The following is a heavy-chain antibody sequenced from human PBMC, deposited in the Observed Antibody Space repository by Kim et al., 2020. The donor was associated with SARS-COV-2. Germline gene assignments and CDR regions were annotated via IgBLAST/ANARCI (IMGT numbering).Heavy chain of an antibody. CDR3: ARDGARSGYSPQGRNDDAFDI. Sequence: SETLSLTCTVSGGSISSGGYYWSWIRQHPGKGLEWIGYIYYSGSTYYNPSLKSRVTISVDTSKNQFSLKLSSVTAADTAVYYCARDGARSGYSPQGRNDDAFDIWGQGTMVTVSS. CDR1: GGSISSGGYY. V-gene: IGHV4-31*03. CDR2: IYYSGST. J-gene: IGHJ3*02. D-gene: IGHD3-22*01.